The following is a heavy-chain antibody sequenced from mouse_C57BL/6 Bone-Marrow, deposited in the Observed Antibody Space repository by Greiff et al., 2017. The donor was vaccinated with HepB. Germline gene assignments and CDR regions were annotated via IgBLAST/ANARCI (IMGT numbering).Heavy chain of an antibody. D-gene: IGHD6-1*01. CDR3: ARCRYWYFDV. Sequence: VQLQQPGAELVMPGASVKLSCKASGYTFTSYWMHWVKQRPGQGLEWIGEIDPSDSYTNYNQKFKGKSTLTVDKSSSTAYMQLSSLTSEDSAVYYCARCRYWYFDVWGTGTTVTVSS. CDR2: IDPSDSYT. V-gene: IGHV1-69*01. J-gene: IGHJ1*03. CDR1: GYTFTSYW.